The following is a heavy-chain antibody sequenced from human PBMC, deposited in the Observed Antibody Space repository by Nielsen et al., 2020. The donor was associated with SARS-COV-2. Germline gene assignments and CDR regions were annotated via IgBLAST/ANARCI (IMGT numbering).Heavy chain of an antibody. J-gene: IGHJ6*02. D-gene: IGHD6-13*01. CDR1: GGSISSSSYY. Sequence: GSLRLSCTVSGGSISSSSYYWGWIRQPPGKGLEWIGSIYYSGSTNYNPSLKSRVTISVDTSKNQFSLKLSSVTAADTAVYYCAREAGYYYYYGMDVWGQGTTVTVSS. CDR3: AREAGYYYYYGMDV. CDR2: IYYSGST. V-gene: IGHV4-39*07.